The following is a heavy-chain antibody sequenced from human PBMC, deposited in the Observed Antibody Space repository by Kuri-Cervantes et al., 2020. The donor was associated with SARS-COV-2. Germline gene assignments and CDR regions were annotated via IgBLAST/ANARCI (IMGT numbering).Heavy chain of an antibody. CDR1: GGTFSSYA. Sequence: ASVKVSCKASGGTFSSYAISWVRQAPGQGLEWMGGFDPEDGETIYAQKFQGRVTMTEDTSTDTAYMELSSLRSEDTAVYYCARETFLTRGPMPAPLLDYWGQGTLVTVSS. J-gene: IGHJ4*02. D-gene: IGHD3-9*01. CDR2: FDPEDGET. V-gene: IGHV1-24*01. CDR3: ARETFLTRGPMPAPLLDY.